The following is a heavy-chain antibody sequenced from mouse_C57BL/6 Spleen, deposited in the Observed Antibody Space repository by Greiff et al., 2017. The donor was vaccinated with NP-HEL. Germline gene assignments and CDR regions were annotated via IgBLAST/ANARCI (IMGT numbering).Heavy chain of an antibody. V-gene: IGHV1-53*01. Sequence: VQLQQPGTELVKPGASVKLSCKASGYTFTSYWMHWVKQRPGQGLEWIGNINPSNGGTNYNEKFKSKATLTVYKSSSTAYMQLSSLTSEDSAVYYCARGASTMVTTVDYWGQGTTLTVSS. CDR3: ARGASTMVTTVDY. CDR2: INPSNGGT. J-gene: IGHJ2*01. CDR1: GYTFTSYW. D-gene: IGHD2-2*01.